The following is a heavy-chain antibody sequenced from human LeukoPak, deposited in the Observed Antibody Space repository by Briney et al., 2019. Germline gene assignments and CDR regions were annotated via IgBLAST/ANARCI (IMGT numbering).Heavy chain of an antibody. CDR2: INHSGST. Sequence: SETLSLTCAVYGGSFSGYYWSWIRQPPGKGLEWIGEINHSGSTNYNPSLKSRVTISVDTSKNQFSLKLSSVTAADTAVYYGARARGYSYVSYWGQGTLVTVSS. V-gene: IGHV4-34*01. D-gene: IGHD5-18*01. J-gene: IGHJ4*02. CDR3: ARARGYSYVSY. CDR1: GGSFSGYY.